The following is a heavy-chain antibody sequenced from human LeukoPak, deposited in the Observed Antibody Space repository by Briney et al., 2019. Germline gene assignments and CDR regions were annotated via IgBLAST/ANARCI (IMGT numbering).Heavy chain of an antibody. CDR1: GASISSGSW. J-gene: IGHJ4*02. V-gene: IGHV4-4*02. CDR3: ASPSGASTW. D-gene: IGHD2-15*01. CDR2: TFHSGIT. Sequence: SGTLSLTCAVSGASISSGSWWSWVRQPPGKGLEWIGDTFHSGITNYNPSLKSRVTISIDKSKNQFSLKLTSVTAADTAVYYCASPSGASTWWGQGSLVTVSS.